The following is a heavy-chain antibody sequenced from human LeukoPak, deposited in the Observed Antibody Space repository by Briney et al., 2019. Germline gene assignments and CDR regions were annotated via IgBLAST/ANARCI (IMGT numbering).Heavy chain of an antibody. D-gene: IGHD3-22*01. CDR1: GFTFSSYA. V-gene: IGHV3-23*01. Sequence: PGGSLRLSCAASGFTFSSYAMSWVRQAPGKGLEWVSAISGSGGSTYYADSVKGRFTISRDNSKNTLYLQMNSLRAEDTAVYYCAKDLLYDSSGSLDYWGQGTLVTVSS. CDR3: AKDLLYDSSGSLDY. CDR2: ISGSGGST. J-gene: IGHJ4*02.